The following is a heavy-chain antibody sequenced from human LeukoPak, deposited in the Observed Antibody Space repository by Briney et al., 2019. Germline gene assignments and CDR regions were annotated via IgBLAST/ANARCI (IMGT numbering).Heavy chain of an antibody. D-gene: IGHD2-2*01. V-gene: IGHV1-2*02. Sequence: ASEKVSCKASGYTFTGYFMHWVRQAPGLGLEWMGWINPNSGGTNYAQKFQGRVTMTRDTSISTAYIELSRLRSDDTAIYYCVRDRRDTSTWTPDYWGQGTLVTVSS. CDR3: VRDRRDTSTWTPDY. CDR1: GYTFTGYF. J-gene: IGHJ4*02. CDR2: INPNSGGT.